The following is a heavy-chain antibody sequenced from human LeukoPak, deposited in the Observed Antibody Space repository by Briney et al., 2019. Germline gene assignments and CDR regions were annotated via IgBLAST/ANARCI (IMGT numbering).Heavy chain of an antibody. V-gene: IGHV4-34*01. CDR1: GGSFSGYY. D-gene: IGHD6-19*01. CDR2: VNHSGST. CDR3: AIHDGSSGLYGGDAFDI. Sequence: PSETLSLTCAVYGGSFSGYYWSWIRQPPGKGLEWIGEVNHSGSTNYNPSLKSRVTISVDTSKNQFSLKLSSVTAADTAVYYCAIHDGSSGLYGGDAFDIWGQGTMVTVSS. J-gene: IGHJ3*02.